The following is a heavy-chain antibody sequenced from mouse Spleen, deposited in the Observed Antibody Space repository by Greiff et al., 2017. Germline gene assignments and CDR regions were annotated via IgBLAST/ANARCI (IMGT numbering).Heavy chain of an antibody. V-gene: IGHV1-85*01. J-gene: IGHJ1*01. CDR3: ARGDYYGSSYWYFDV. CDR1: GYTFTSYD. Sequence: VKLQESGPELVKPGASVKLSCKASGYTFTSYDINWVKQRPGQGLEWIGWIYPRDGSTKYNEKFKGKATLTVDTSSSTAYMELHSLTSEDSAVYFCARGDYYGSSYWYFDVWGAGTTVTVSS. CDR2: IYPRDGST. D-gene: IGHD1-1*01.